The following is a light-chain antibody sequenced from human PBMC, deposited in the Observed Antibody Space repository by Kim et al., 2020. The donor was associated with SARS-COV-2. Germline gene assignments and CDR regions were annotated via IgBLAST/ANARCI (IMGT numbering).Light chain of an antibody. J-gene: IGLJ2*01. CDR1: VLAGKC. CDR2: QYN. V-gene: IGLV3-1*01. CDR3: QAWDSTTAV. Sequence: VSPGQTARISCSGDVLAGKCACWYQKKPGQSPILLIYQYNKRPSGIPGRFSGSSSVNSATLTVRETQAVDEADYYCQAWDSTTAVFGAGTKLTVL.